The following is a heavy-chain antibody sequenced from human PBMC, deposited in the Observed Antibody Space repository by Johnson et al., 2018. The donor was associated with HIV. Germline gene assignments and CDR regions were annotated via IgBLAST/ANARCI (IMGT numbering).Heavy chain of an antibody. D-gene: IGHD6-19*01. CDR1: GFTFSHYD. J-gene: IGHJ3*02. CDR2: IGTIAGDT. Sequence: VQLVESGGGLVQPGGSLRLSCAASGFTFSHYDMHWVRHVTGKGLEWVSAIGTIAGDTFYSASVKGRFTISRENAKDSLYLQMNSLRAGDTAIYYCVRESLRRIPVPGPGDAAFDIWGLGTMVTVSS. CDR3: VRESLRRIPVPGPGDAAFDI. V-gene: IGHV3-13*01.